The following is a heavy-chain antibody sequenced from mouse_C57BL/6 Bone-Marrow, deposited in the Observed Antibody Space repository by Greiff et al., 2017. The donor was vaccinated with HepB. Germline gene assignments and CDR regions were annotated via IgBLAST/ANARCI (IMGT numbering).Heavy chain of an antibody. Sequence: QVQLQQSGAELVRPGTSVKLSCKASGYTFTSYWMHWVKQRPGQGLEWIGVIDPSDSYTNYNQKFKGKATLTVDTSSSTAYMQLSSLTSEDSAVYYCARWGWYPFDYWGQGTTLTVSS. V-gene: IGHV1-59*01. J-gene: IGHJ2*01. CDR3: ARWGWYPFDY. CDR2: IDPSDSYT. CDR1: GYTFTSYW. D-gene: IGHD1-1*02.